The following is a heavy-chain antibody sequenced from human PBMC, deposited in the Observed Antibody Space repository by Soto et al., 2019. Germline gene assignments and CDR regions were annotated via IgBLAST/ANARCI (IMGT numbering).Heavy chain of an antibody. CDR1: GYTFTGYY. Sequence: ASVKGSCKASGYTFTGYYMHWVGEAPGRGLEGVGWINPNSGGTNYAQKFQGWVTMTRDTSISTAYMELSRLKSDDTAVYYCARGTHDYGGNLADYYYYGMDVWGQGTTVTVSS. V-gene: IGHV1-2*04. J-gene: IGHJ6*02. CDR3: ARGTHDYGGNLADYYYYGMDV. D-gene: IGHD4-17*01. CDR2: INPNSGGT.